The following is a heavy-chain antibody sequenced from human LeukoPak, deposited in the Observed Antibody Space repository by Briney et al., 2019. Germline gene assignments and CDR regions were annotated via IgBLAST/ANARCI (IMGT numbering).Heavy chain of an antibody. J-gene: IGHJ4*02. CDR3: AKESGVGATIYPFDL. D-gene: IGHD1-26*01. V-gene: IGHV1-2*02. CDR1: GYTFTDYY. Sequence: ASVKVSCKASGYTFTDYYIHWVRQAPGQGPEWMGWINPNSGGTKHVQNFQGRVTMTRDTSIYTAYMELSRLTSDDTAVYYCAKESGVGATIYPFDLWGQGTLVTVSS. CDR2: INPNSGGT.